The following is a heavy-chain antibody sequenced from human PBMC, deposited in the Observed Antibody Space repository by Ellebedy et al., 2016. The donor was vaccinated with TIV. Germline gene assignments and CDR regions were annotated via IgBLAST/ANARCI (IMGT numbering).Heavy chain of an antibody. CDR3: ARRRDSNHYDSRDAFDI. J-gene: IGHJ3*02. V-gene: IGHV4-61*08. CDR1: GGSVSSGGYF. D-gene: IGHD3-22*01. Sequence: MPSETLSLTCTVSGGSVSSGGYFWSWIRKPPGKGLEWMGYIHYTGSTNYNPSLKSRVTISVDTSQNQFSLKLSSGTAADTAVYYCARRRDSNHYDSRDAFDIWGQGTMVTVSS. CDR2: IHYTGST.